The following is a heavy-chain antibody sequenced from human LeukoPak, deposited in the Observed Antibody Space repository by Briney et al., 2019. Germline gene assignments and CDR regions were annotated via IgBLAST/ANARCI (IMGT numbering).Heavy chain of an antibody. J-gene: IGHJ4*02. V-gene: IGHV1-69*13. CDR3: ARGRRPGDNWNYVAYDY. Sequence: SVKVSCKASGGTFSSYAISWVRQAPGQGLEWMGGIIPIFGTANYAQKFQGRVTVTADESTSTAYMELSSLRSEDTAVYYCARGRRPGDNWNYVAYDYWGQGTLVTVSS. CDR1: GGTFSSYA. D-gene: IGHD1-7*01. CDR2: IIPIFGTA.